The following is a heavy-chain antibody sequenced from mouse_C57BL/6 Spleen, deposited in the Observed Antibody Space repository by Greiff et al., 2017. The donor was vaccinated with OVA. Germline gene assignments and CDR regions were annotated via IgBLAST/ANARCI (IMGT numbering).Heavy chain of an antibody. CDR1: GFSLTRSG. CDR2: IWRGGRT. Sequence: QVQLKESGPGLVQPSQSLSITCTVSGFSLTRSGVHWVRPSPGKGLEWLGLIWRGGRTDSNASFMSILSITKDNDKSQVFFKMNSLQADDTAIYYCAKEGHDYGSNYAMDYWGQGTSVTVAS. V-gene: IGHV2-5*01. D-gene: IGHD1-1*01. CDR3: AKEGHDYGSNYAMDY. J-gene: IGHJ4*01.